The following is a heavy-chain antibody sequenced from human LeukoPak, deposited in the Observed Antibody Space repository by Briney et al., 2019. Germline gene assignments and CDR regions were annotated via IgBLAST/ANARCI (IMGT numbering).Heavy chain of an antibody. CDR3: AGCSTVTTYYYSYYMDI. V-gene: IGHV3-69-1*01. D-gene: IGHD4-17*01. J-gene: IGHJ6*03. Sequence: GGSLRLSCAASGLTFSDYYMSWVSQAPGTGLEWVSSLSGTRTMAYADSVKGRYTLSRDNAKNSLYLQMNSLRAEDTAVYYCAGCSTVTTYYYSYYMDIWGKGTTVTVSS. CDR1: GLTFSDYY. CDR2: LSGTRTM.